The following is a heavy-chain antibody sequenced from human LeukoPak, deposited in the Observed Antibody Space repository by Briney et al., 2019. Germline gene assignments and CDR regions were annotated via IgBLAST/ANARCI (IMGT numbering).Heavy chain of an antibody. V-gene: IGHV3-23*01. CDR3: AKVQYVYFGSGSYDMDV. CDR2: ISGNGNST. J-gene: IGHJ6*02. D-gene: IGHD3-10*01. Sequence: GGSLRLSCAASGFTFRSYAMGWVRQAPGKGLEWVSAISGNGNSTYYADSVKGRFTISRDNSKNTLYLQMNSLSAEDTAIYYCAKVQYVYFGSGSYDMDVWGQGTPVTVSS. CDR1: GFTFRSYA.